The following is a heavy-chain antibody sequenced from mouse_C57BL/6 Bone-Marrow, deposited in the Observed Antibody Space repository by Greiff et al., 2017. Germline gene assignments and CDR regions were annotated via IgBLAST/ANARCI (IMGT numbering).Heavy chain of an antibody. Sequence: VQLQESGPELVRPGASVKISCKASGYTFPSHWMQWVRQRPGQGLEWIGEIFPGSGSTYYNEKFQGKATLTVETSSSTAYMQLSSLTSEDSAVYFCARYRDAFDYWGQGTTLTVSS. V-gene: IGHV1-56*01. D-gene: IGHD3-3*01. J-gene: IGHJ2*01. CDR3: ARYRDAFDY. CDR2: IFPGSGST. CDR1: GYTFPSHW.